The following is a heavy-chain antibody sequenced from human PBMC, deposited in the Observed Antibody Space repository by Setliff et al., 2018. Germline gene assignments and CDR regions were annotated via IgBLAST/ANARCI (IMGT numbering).Heavy chain of an antibody. Sequence: SETLSLTCTVSGGSISSGHYYWNWIRQPAGKGLEWIGRIYPSGGTNYNPSLKSRVTISVDTSKNQFSLELSSVTAADTAVYYCARDATVNPYYFENWGQGTLVTVSS. J-gene: IGHJ4*02. CDR3: ARDATVNPYYFEN. CDR1: GGSISSGHYY. V-gene: IGHV4-61*02. CDR2: IYPSGGT.